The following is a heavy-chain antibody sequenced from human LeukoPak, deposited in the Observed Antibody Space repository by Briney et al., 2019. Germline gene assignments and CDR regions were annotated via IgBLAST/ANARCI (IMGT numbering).Heavy chain of an antibody. Sequence: SETLSLTCTVSGGSISSSSYYWGWIRQPPGKGLEWIGSIYYSGSTYYNPSLKSRVTISVDTSKNQFSLKLSSVTAADTAVYYRARNADYGFDYWGQGTLVTVSS. CDR2: IYYSGST. V-gene: IGHV4-39*07. D-gene: IGHD4-17*01. J-gene: IGHJ4*02. CDR1: GGSISSSSYY. CDR3: ARNADYGFDY.